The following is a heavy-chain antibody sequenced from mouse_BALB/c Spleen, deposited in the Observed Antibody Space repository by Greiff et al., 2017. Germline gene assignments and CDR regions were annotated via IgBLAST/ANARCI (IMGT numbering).Heavy chain of an antibody. CDR1: GYTFSSYW. J-gene: IGHJ3*01. CDR3: ARKYGNYWFAY. CDR2: ILPGSGST. V-gene: IGHV1-9*01. Sequence: VQGVESGAELMKPGASVKISCKATGYTFSSYWIEWVKQRPGHGLEWIGEILPGSGSTNYNEKFKGKATFTADTSSNTAYMQLSSLTSEDSAVYYCARKYGNYWFAYWGQGTLVTVSA. D-gene: IGHD2-10*02.